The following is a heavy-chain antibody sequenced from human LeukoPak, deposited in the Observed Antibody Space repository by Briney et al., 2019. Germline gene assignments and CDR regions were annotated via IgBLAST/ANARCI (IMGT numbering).Heavy chain of an antibody. J-gene: IGHJ4*02. CDR3: ATGGRYYLDI. V-gene: IGHV3-74*01. Sequence: GGSLRLSCAASGFTFGTYLMHWVRQAPGKGLVWVSRMNSDGRTTNYADSVKGRFTISRDNARSTLYLQMNSLRVDDTAVYYCATGGRYYLDIWGQGTLVAVSS. CDR1: GFTFGTYL. CDR2: MNSDGRTT.